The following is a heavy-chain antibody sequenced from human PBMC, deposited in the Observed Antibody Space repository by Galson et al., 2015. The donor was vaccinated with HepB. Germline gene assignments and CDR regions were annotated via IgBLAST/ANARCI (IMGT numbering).Heavy chain of an antibody. CDR3: ASSGSYHDAFDI. J-gene: IGHJ3*02. CDR1: GFTVSSNY. D-gene: IGHD1-26*01. Sequence: SLRLSCAASGFTVSSNYMSWVRQAPGKGLEWASVIYSGGSTYYAGSVKGRFTISRDNSKNTLYLQMNSLRAEDTAVYYCASSGSYHDAFDIWGQGTMVTVSS. V-gene: IGHV3-66*02. CDR2: IYSGGST.